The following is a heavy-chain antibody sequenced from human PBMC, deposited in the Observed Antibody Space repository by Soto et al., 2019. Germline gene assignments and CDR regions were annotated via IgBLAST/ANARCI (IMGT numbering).Heavy chain of an antibody. J-gene: IGHJ3*01. D-gene: IGHD5-18*01. Sequence: PGGSLRLSCAASGFAFSSYEMDWVRQAPGKGLEWIAYMSSGGGTIYYADSVKGRFTISRDNARDSLYLEMNSLRVEDTAIYYCAKEKTVTGSGYDAFDVWGQGTMVTVSS. CDR2: MSSGGGTI. CDR3: AKEKTVTGSGYDAFDV. CDR1: GFAFSSYE. V-gene: IGHV3-48*03.